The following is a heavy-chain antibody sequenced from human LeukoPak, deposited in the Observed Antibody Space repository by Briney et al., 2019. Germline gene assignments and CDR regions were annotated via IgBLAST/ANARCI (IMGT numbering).Heavy chain of an antibody. D-gene: IGHD2-15*01. CDR1: GGSFSDYY. Sequence: PSETLSLTCAVYGGSFSDYYWSWIRQPPGKGLEWIGEINHSGSTNSNPSLESRVSMSVDTSKNQFSLKLTSVTAADTAVYYCARMRGGGIGYHYYVDVWGKGTTVIVSS. CDR2: INHSGST. V-gene: IGHV4-34*01. J-gene: IGHJ6*03. CDR3: ARMRGGGIGYHYYVDV.